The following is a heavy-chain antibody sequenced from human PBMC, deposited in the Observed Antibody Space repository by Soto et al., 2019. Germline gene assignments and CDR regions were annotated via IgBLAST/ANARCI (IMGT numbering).Heavy chain of an antibody. D-gene: IGHD6-19*01. CDR2: IRGSGGNT. Sequence: EVQLLESGGSLVHPGGSLRLSCAASGFSFSYFAMSWVRQAPGKGLEWVAAIRGSGGNTYYADSVKGRFTISRDNSKNTLFLQMNSLRDEETAVYYCAKDRGGSGWSTLDHWGQGTLVTVSS. CDR1: GFSFSYFA. J-gene: IGHJ4*02. V-gene: IGHV3-23*01. CDR3: AKDRGGSGWSTLDH.